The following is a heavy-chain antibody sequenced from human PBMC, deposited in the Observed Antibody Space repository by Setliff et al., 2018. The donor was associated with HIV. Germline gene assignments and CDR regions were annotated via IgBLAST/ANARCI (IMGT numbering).Heavy chain of an antibody. Sequence: KTSETLSLTCTVSGGSISSYYWSWVRQPPGKGLEWIGYIYYSGNTHYNPPLKSRVTMSVDTSKNQFSLKLSSVTAADTAVYYCASSRGRYYGSVRAFDIWGQGTMVTVSS. CDR1: GGSISSYY. J-gene: IGHJ3*02. V-gene: IGHV4-59*08. D-gene: IGHD3-10*01. CDR2: IYYSGNT. CDR3: ASSRGRYYGSVRAFDI.